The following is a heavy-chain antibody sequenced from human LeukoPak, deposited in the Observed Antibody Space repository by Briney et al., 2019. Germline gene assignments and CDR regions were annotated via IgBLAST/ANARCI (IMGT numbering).Heavy chain of an antibody. Sequence: GGSLRLSCAASGFTFSSYGMHWVRQAPGKGLEWVAVISYDGSNKYYADSVKGRFTISRDNSKNTLYLQMNSLRAEDTAVYYCARDFSGGSCYFGYWGQGTLVTVSS. J-gene: IGHJ4*02. D-gene: IGHD2-15*01. CDR3: ARDFSGGSCYFGY. V-gene: IGHV3-30*03. CDR1: GFTFSSYG. CDR2: ISYDGSNK.